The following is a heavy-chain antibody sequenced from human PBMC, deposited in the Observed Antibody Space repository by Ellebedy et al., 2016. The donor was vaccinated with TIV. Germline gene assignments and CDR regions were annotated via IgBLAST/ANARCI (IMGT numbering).Heavy chain of an antibody. CDR1: GFTFSSYS. CDR3: ERGNYYRDSFPHSHY. D-gene: IGHD3-10*01. V-gene: IGHV3-21*01. J-gene: IGHJ4*02. Sequence: GGSLRLSCAASGFTFSSYSMNWVRPAPGQGLEWVSSISSSSSYIYYADSVKGRFTISRYNANNSLYLQMNSLTAEDKAVYYCERGNYYRDSFPHSHYWGQGTLVSVSS. CDR2: ISSSSSYI.